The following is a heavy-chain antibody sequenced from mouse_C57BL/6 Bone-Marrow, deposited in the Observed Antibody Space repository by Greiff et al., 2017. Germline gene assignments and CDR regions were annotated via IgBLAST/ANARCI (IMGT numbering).Heavy chain of an antibody. J-gene: IGHJ1*03. V-gene: IGHV1-78*01. CDR3: ARSPRIYYDYDRDWYFDV. CDR2: IYPRDGST. D-gene: IGHD2-4*01. Sequence: VQLQQSDAELVKPGASVKISCKVSGYTFTDHTIHWMKQRPEQGLEWIGYIYPRDGSTKYNEKFKGKATLTADKSSSTAYMQLNSLTSEDSAVYFCARSPRIYYDYDRDWYFDVWGTGTTVTVSS. CDR1: GYTFTDHT.